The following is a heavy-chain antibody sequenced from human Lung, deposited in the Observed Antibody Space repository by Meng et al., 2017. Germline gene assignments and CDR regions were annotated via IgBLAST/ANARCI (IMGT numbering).Heavy chain of an antibody. CDR1: GGSISGSY. CDR3: ARERHSTIIRGVIDF. J-gene: IGHJ4*02. CDR2: INHGGST. Sequence: GHLQQGGGGLWGASRNRSRTSAVYGGSISGSYWSWIRQSPAKGLEWIGKINHGGSTNYNPSLESRVTISVDTPKNQFSLRLTSMTVADTAVYYCARERHSTIIRGVIDFWGQGALVTVSS. D-gene: IGHD3-10*01. V-gene: IGHV4-34*01.